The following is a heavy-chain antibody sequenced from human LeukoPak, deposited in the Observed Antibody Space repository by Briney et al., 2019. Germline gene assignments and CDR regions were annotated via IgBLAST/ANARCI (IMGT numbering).Heavy chain of an antibody. D-gene: IGHD3-10*01. J-gene: IGHJ5*02. Sequence: SETLSLTCTVSGGSISSYYWSWIRQPPGKGLEWIGYIYYSGSTNYNPSLKSRVTISVDTSKNQFSLKLSSVTAADTAVYYCARDLADYYGSGSRGGFDPWGQGTLVTVSS. CDR2: IYYSGST. V-gene: IGHV4-59*01. CDR1: GGSISSYY. CDR3: ARDLADYYGSGSRGGFDP.